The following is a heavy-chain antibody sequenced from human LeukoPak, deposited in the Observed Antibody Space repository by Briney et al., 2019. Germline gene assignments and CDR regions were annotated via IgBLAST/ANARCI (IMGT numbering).Heavy chain of an antibody. CDR2: IKSKTDGGTT. J-gene: IGHJ6*03. CDR1: GFTFSSYW. D-gene: IGHD4-17*01. Sequence: KSGGSLRLSCAASGFTFSSYWMSWVRQAPGKGLEWVGRIKSKTDGGTTDYAAPVKGRFTISRDDSKNTLYLQMNSLKTEDTAVYYCTTVTTEDYYYYYMDVWGKGTTVTVSS. CDR3: TTVTTEDYYYYYMDV. V-gene: IGHV3-15*01.